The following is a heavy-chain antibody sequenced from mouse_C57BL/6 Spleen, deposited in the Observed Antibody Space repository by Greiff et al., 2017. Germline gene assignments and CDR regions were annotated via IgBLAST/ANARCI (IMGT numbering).Heavy chain of an antibody. CDR2: ISDGGSYT. CDR3: ARVPSSPYAMDY. V-gene: IGHV5-4*01. J-gene: IGHJ4*01. Sequence: EVQVVESGGGLVKPGGSLKLSCAASGFTFSSYAMSWVRQTPEKRLKWVATISDGGSYTFYPDNVKGRFTISRDNAKNNLYLQMSHLKSEDTAMYYCARVPSSPYAMDYWGQGTSVTVSS. CDR1: GFTFSSYA. D-gene: IGHD1-1*01.